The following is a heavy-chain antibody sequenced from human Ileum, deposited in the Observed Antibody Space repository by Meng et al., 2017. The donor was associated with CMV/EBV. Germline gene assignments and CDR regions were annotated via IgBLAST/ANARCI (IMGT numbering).Heavy chain of an antibody. CDR1: GVTLSSDE. V-gene: IGHV3-23*01. CDR3: GRKAITWDFDY. Sequence: SWEAYGVTLSSDERSWVSEEKGKGREWDSEIRGSGGRTNYADTVKSRFTIYRDNSKNTLYLQMNSLRAEDTAVYYCGRKAITWDFDYWGQGTLVTVSS. CDR2: IRGSGGRT. D-gene: IGHD3-16*01. J-gene: IGHJ4*02.